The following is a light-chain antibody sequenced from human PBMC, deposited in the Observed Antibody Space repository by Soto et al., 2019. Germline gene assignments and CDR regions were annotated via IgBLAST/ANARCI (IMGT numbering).Light chain of an antibody. CDR3: SSFAGNNNLV. CDR1: SSDVGGYNY. Sequence: QSALTQPPSASGSPGQSVTISCTGTSSDVGGYNYVSWYQQHPGKAPKLMISEVSKPTSGVPDRFSGSKSGNTASLTVSGLQAEDEADYYCSSFAGNNNLVFGGGTKLTVL. V-gene: IGLV2-8*01. CDR2: EVS. J-gene: IGLJ2*01.